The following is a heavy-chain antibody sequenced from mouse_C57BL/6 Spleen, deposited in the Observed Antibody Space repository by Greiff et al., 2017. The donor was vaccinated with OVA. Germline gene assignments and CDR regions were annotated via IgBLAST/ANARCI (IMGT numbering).Heavy chain of an antibody. V-gene: IGHV1-55*01. CDR2: IYPGSGST. D-gene: IGHD2-5*01. Sequence: VQLQQPGAELVKPGASVKMSCKASGYTFTSYWITWVKQRPGQGLEWIGDIYPGSGSTNYNEKFKSKATLTVDTSSSTAYMQLSSLTSEDSAVYYCARADSNWAWFAYWGQGTLVTVSA. CDR3: ARADSNWAWFAY. CDR1: GYTFTSYW. J-gene: IGHJ3*01.